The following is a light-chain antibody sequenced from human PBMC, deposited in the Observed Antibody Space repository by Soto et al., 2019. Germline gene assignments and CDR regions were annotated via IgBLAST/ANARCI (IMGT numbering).Light chain of an antibody. CDR1: QGISSA. Sequence: AIQLTQSPSSLSASVGDRVTITCRASQGISSALAWYQQKPGKAPKLLIYDASSLESRVPSRFSGSGSGTDFTLTISSLQPEDFATYYCQQFNSYHTFGQGTKLEIK. J-gene: IGKJ2*01. V-gene: IGKV1-13*02. CDR2: DAS. CDR3: QQFNSYHT.